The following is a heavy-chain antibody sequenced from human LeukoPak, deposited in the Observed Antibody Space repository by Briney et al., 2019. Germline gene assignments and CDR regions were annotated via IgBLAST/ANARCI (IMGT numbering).Heavy chain of an antibody. V-gene: IGHV3-66*01. CDR3: AREIRGLYDSSGFFDY. CDR2: IYSGGST. Sequence: GGSLRLSCAASGFTVSSNYMSWVRQAPGKGLEWVSVIYSGGSTYYADSVKGRFTISRDNSKNTLYLQMNSLRAEDTAVYYCAREIRGLYDSSGFFDYWGQGTLVTVSS. CDR1: GFTVSSNY. D-gene: IGHD3-22*01. J-gene: IGHJ4*02.